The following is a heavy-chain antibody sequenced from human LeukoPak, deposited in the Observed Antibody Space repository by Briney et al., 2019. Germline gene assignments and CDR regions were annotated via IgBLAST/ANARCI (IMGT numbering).Heavy chain of an antibody. D-gene: IGHD5-18*01. CDR1: GGTFSSYA. CDR3: ARRGDTTMVWGGYYFDY. Sequence: SVKVSCKASGGTFSSYAISWVRLAPGQGHEWMGRIIPIFATPNYAQKFQGRVTITADESTSTAYMELSSLRSEDTAVYYCARRGDTTMVWGGYYFDYWGQGTLVTVSS. V-gene: IGHV1-69*13. CDR2: IIPIFATP. J-gene: IGHJ4*02.